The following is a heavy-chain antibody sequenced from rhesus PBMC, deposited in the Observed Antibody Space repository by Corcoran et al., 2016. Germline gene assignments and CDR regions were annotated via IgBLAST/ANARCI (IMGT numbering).Heavy chain of an antibody. CDR3: ARERGNWGSYFDY. Sequence: QVKLQESGPGLVTPLETLSLTCAVSGGSIRGSYYSWSWIRQPPGKGLEWIGGIYSSSGNTYYNPSLKSRVTISKDTSKNQFSLKLSAVTAADAAGYYCARERGNWGSYFDYWGQGVLVTVSS. CDR2: IYSSSGNT. V-gene: IGHV4S12*01. D-gene: IGHD7-45*01. J-gene: IGHJ4*01. CDR1: GGSIRGSYYS.